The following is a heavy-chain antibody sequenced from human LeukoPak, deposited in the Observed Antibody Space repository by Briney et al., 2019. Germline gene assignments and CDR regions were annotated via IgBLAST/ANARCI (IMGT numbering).Heavy chain of an antibody. D-gene: IGHD6-13*01. CDR1: GYSFTNYW. Sequence: GESLKISCEGSGYSFTNYWIGWVRQMPGKGLEWMGIIYPGDSDTRYSPSFQGQVTFSGDKSISTAYLQWSSLKASDTAMYYCARRLPYPSSGSGGFDYWGQGTLVTVSS. J-gene: IGHJ4*02. CDR3: ARRLPYPSSGSGGFDY. V-gene: IGHV5-51*01. CDR2: IYPGDSDT.